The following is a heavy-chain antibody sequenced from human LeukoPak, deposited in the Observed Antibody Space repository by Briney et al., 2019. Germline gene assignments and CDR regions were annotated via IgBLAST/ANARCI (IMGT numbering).Heavy chain of an antibody. CDR3: AKVAGIQLLKYYFDY. CDR1: GFTFDDYA. V-gene: IGHV3-23*01. CDR2: ISGSGGST. D-gene: IGHD5-18*01. J-gene: IGHJ4*02. Sequence: GGSLRLSCAASGFTFDDYAMHWVRQAPGKGLEWVSAISGSGGSTYYADSVKGRFTISRDNSKNTLYLQMNSLRAEDTAVYYCAKVAGIQLLKYYFDYWGQGTLVTVSS.